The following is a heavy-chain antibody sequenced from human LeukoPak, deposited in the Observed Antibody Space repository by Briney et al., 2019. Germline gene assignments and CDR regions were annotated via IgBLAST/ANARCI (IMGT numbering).Heavy chain of an antibody. CDR3: ARGQSDYDFWSGYRPWDY. CDR2: ISSSSSYI. D-gene: IGHD3-3*01. J-gene: IGHJ4*02. Sequence: PGGSLRLSCAASGFTFSSYSMNWVRQAPGKGLEWVSSISSSSSYIYYADSVKGRFTISRDNAKNSLYLQMNSLRAEDTAVYYCARGQSDYDFWSGYRPWDYWGKGTLVTVSS. V-gene: IGHV3-21*01. CDR1: GFTFSSYS.